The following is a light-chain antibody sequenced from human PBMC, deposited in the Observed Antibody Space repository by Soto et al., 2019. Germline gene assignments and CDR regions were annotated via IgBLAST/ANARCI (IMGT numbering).Light chain of an antibody. CDR1: QSISSSY. V-gene: IGKV3-20*01. CDR3: QLYGSSPLYT. CDR2: GAS. J-gene: IGKJ2*01. Sequence: VLTQSPGTLSLSPGERASLSCRASQSISSSYLAWYQKKPGQAPRLLISGASSRAPGIPERFSGSGSGTDFTLTISRLEPADFAVYYCQLYGSSPLYTFGQGTTLEV.